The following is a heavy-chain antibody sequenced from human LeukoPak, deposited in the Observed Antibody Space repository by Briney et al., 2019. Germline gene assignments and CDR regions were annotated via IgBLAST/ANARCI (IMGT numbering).Heavy chain of an antibody. CDR1: GFTVSSNY. J-gene: IGHJ4*02. CDR2: IYSGGST. CDR3: ATLGYCSSTSCRGDY. D-gene: IGHD2-2*01. Sequence: PGGPLRLSCAASGFTVSSNYMSWVRQAPGKGLEWVSVIYSGGSTYYADSVKGRFTISRDNSKNTLYLQMNSLRAEDTAVYYCATLGYCSSTSCRGDYWGQGTLVTVSS. V-gene: IGHV3-53*01.